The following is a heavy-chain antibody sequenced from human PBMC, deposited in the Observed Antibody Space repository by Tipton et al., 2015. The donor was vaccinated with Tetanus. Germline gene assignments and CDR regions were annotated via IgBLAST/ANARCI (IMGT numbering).Heavy chain of an antibody. J-gene: IGHJ3*02. CDR2: IYPGDSDT. CDR1: GYSFTSYW. CDR3: ASRFTTGTTNAFDI. D-gene: IGHD1-1*01. Sequence: QLVQSGAEVKKPGESLKISCKGSGYSFTSYWIGWVRQMPGKGLEWMGIIYPGDSDTRYSTSFQAQVTISADKSSRPASLQWSSLKASDTAMYYCASRFTTGTTNAFDIWGQGTMVTVSS. V-gene: IGHV5-51*01.